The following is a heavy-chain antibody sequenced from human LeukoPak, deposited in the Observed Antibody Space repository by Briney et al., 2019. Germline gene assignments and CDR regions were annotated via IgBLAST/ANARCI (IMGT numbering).Heavy chain of an antibody. CDR2: ISAYNGNT. D-gene: IGHD2-15*01. CDR1: GYIFTSYG. V-gene: IGHV1-18*01. J-gene: IGHJ6*02. Sequence: GASVKVSCKASGYIFTSYGISWVRQAPGQGLEWMGWISAYNGNTKYVQKLQGRVTMTTDSSTSTAYMELRSLTSDDTAVYYCARWYCGGGSCYSYYYGMDVWGQGTTVTVSS. CDR3: ARWYCGGGSCYSYYYGMDV.